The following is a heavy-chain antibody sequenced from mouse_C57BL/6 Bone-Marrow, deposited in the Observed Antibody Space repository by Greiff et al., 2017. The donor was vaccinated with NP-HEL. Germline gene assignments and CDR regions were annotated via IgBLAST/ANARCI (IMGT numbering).Heavy chain of an antibody. V-gene: IGHV1-15*01. Sequence: QVQLQQSGAELVRPGASVTLSCKASGYTFTDYEMHWVKQTPVHGLEWIGAIDPETGGTAYNQKFKGKAILTADKSTSTAYMELRSLTSEDSAVYYCTRRTVVDDYWGQGTTLTVSS. CDR2: IDPETGGT. J-gene: IGHJ2*01. CDR1: GYTFTDYE. D-gene: IGHD1-1*01. CDR3: TRRTVVDDY.